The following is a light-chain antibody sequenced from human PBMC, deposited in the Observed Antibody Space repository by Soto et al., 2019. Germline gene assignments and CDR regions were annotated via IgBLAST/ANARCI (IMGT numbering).Light chain of an antibody. CDR1: HSVSNN. CDR3: KQYGSLSWP. J-gene: IGKJ1*01. V-gene: IGKV3-15*01. Sequence: EVFMTQNPATLSVSPGEITTLSCMASHSVSNNLTWYQQKPGQPPRLLIYGASTRATGVPGRFSGSGSGTDFTLPISRLEPEDFAVYSCKQYGSLSWPCGHGTKV. CDR2: GAS.